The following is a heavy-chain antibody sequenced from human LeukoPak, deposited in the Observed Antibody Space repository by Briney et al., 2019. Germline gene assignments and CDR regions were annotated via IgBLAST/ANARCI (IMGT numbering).Heavy chain of an antibody. J-gene: IGHJ4*02. D-gene: IGHD2-2*01. V-gene: IGHV1-8*03. CDR1: GYTFSTYD. Sequence: ASVRVSCKTSGYTFSTYDINWLRQAAGQGLEWMGWMNPNSANTGFAQKFQGRATITRDTSISTAYLELSSLISEDTAVYYCARAIRYQLLSDYWGQGTLVTVSS. CDR3: ARAIRYQLLSDY. CDR2: MNPNSANT.